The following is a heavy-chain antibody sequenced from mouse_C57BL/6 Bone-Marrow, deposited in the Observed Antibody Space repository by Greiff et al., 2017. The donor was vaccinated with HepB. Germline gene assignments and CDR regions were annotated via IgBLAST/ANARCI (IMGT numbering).Heavy chain of an antibody. CDR1: GFTFSDYG. Sequence: DVMLVESGGGLVKPGGSLKLSCAASGFTFSDYGMHWVRQAPEKGLEWVAYISSGSSTIYYADTVKGRFTISRDNAKNTLFLQMTSLRSEDTAMYYCASPIYYYGSSPYYYAMDYWGQGTSVTVSS. CDR3: ASPIYYYGSSPYYYAMDY. J-gene: IGHJ4*01. D-gene: IGHD1-1*01. V-gene: IGHV5-17*01. CDR2: ISSGSSTI.